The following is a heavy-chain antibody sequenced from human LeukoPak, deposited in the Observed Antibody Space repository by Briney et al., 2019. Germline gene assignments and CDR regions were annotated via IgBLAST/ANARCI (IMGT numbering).Heavy chain of an antibody. D-gene: IGHD5-18*01. V-gene: IGHV3-53*01. CDR1: GFTVSSKY. J-gene: IGHJ4*02. CDR2: IYSGGSI. CDR3: ARANTAMAQFDY. Sequence: AGSLRLSCAASGFTVSSKYMSWVRQAPGKGLEWVSVIYSGGSIYYADSVKGRFTISRDNSKNTLYLQMNSLRAEDTAAYYCARANTAMAQFDYWGQGTLVTVSS.